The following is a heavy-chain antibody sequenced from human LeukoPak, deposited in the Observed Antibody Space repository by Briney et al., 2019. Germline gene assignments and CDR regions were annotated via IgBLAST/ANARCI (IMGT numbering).Heavy chain of an antibody. J-gene: IGHJ3*02. D-gene: IGHD5-24*01. V-gene: IGHV3-21*01. Sequence: GGSQRLSCAASGFTFSSYSMNWVRQAPGKGLEWVSSISSSSSYIYYADSVKGRFTISRDNAKNSLYLQMNSLRAEDTAVYYCARARQSGMTYDAFDIWGQGTMVTVSS. CDR3: ARARQSGMTYDAFDI. CDR1: GFTFSSYS. CDR2: ISSSSSYI.